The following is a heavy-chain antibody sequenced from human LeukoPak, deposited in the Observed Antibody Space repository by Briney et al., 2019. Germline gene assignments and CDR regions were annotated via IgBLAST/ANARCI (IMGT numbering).Heavy chain of an antibody. D-gene: IGHD3-10*01. CDR2: ISWNSGSI. V-gene: IGHV3-9*01. CDR1: GFTFDDYA. Sequence: GGSLRLSCAASGFTFDDYAMHWARQAPGKGLEWVSGISWNSGSIGYADSVKGRFTISRDNAKNSLYLQMNSLRAEDTALYYCAKGYYYGSGSYPQRGFDPWGQGTLVTVSS. CDR3: AKGYYYGSGSYPQRGFDP. J-gene: IGHJ5*02.